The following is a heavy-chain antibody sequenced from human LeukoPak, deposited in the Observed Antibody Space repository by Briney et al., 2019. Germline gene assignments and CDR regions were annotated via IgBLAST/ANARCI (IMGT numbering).Heavy chain of an antibody. Sequence: ASVKVSCKASGYTFTSYAMHWVRQAPGQRLEWVGWINAGSGNTKYSQNFQGRVTISRDTSASTAYMELSSLISEDTAVYYCARDSGEYYFDYWGQGTLVTVSS. CDR2: INAGSGNT. V-gene: IGHV1-3*01. CDR1: GYTFTSYA. J-gene: IGHJ4*02. CDR3: ARDSGEYYFDY. D-gene: IGHD2-15*01.